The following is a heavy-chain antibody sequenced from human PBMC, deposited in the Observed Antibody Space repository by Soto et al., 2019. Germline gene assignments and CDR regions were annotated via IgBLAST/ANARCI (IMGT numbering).Heavy chain of an antibody. CDR1: GGSISSYY. CDR2: IYYSGST. J-gene: IGHJ6*02. D-gene: IGHD3-3*01. V-gene: IGHV4-59*01. Sequence: SETLSLTCTVSGGSISSYYWSWIRQPPGKGLEWIGYIYYSGSTNYNPSLKTRVTISVDTSKNQFSLKLSSVTAADTAVYYCARDRRTGFSYYYGMDVWGQGTTVTVSS. CDR3: ARDRRTGFSYYYGMDV.